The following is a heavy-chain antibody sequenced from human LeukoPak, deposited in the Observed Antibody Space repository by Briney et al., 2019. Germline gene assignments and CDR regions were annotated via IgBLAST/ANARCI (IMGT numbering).Heavy chain of an antibody. Sequence: ASVRVSCKASGYTFNSHDFTWVRQAPGQGLEWVGWISGHNGNTNYAQKLQGRVTMTTDTFTSTAYMELRSLRSDDTAVYYCVRGGRHSGYDYWGQGTLVTVSS. CDR2: ISGHNGNT. D-gene: IGHD1-26*01. CDR1: GYTFNSHD. CDR3: VRGGRHSGYDY. V-gene: IGHV1-18*01. J-gene: IGHJ4*02.